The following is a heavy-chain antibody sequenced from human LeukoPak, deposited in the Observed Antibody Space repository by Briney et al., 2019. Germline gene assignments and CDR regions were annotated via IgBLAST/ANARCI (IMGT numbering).Heavy chain of an antibody. Sequence: ASVKVSCKASGYTFINYGITWVRQAPGQGLEWMGWISAYNSAYNGNTHYAQKLQGRVTTTTDTSTNTGYMELRSLRSDDTAVYCCAREYGSGSYTGIDYWGQGTLVTVSS. J-gene: IGHJ4*02. CDR1: GYTFINYG. CDR3: AREYGSGSYTGIDY. V-gene: IGHV1-18*01. CDR2: ISAYNSAYNGNT. D-gene: IGHD3-10*01.